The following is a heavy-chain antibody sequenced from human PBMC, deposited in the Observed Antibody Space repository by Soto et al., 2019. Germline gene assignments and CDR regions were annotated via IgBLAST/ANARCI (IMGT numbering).Heavy chain of an antibody. CDR1: GFAFNSYG. Sequence: GSLRLSCDAAGFAFNSYGINWVRQAPGKGLEWVSFISGSNGIICDGNSVRGRFTISGDNAKKSVYMQMNSLRVEDTAIYSCARTWIRFGPNDYWGQGAPVTVSS. CDR2: ISGSNGII. CDR3: ARTWIRFGPNDY. V-gene: IGHV3-21*01. D-gene: IGHD3-16*01. J-gene: IGHJ4*02.